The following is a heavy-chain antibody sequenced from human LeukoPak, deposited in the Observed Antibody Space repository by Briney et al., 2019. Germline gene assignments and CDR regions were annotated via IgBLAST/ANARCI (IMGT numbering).Heavy chain of an antibody. J-gene: IGHJ4*02. CDR1: GFTFSSYW. Sequence: GGSLRLSCAASGFTFSSYWMRWVRQAPGKGLEWVANIKHDGSEKYYVDSVEGRFTISRDNAKNSLYLQMNSLRAEDTVDYYCGRVWTMIVHYFDYWGQGTLVTVSS. CDR2: IKHDGSEK. CDR3: GRVWTMIVHYFDY. V-gene: IGHV3-7*03. D-gene: IGHD3-22*01.